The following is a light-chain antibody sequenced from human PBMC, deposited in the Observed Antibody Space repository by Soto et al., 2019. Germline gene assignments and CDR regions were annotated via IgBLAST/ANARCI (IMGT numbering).Light chain of an antibody. CDR1: QSVSSN. J-gene: IGKJ1*01. Sequence: IVMTHAPATLSVSPGERATLSFMAIQSVSSNLAWYQQKPGQAPRLLIYGASTRATGIPARFSGSGSGTEFTLTISSLQSEDFAVYYCQQYNNWPRTFGQGTKVDI. CDR2: GAS. V-gene: IGKV3-15*01. CDR3: QQYNNWPRT.